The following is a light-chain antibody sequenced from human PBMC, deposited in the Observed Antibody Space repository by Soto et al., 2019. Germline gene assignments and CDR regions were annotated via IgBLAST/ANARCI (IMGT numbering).Light chain of an antibody. J-gene: IGKJ4*01. CDR3: LQSDNLPALT. CDR1: QDISNY. CDR2: DAS. V-gene: IGKV1-33*01. Sequence: DIQMTQSPSSLSASVGDRVTITCQASQDISNYLNWYQQKPGKAPKLLIYDASNLETGVPSRFSGSGSGTDLTFTISSLQSEDIATYYCLQSDNLPALTFGGGTKVEIK.